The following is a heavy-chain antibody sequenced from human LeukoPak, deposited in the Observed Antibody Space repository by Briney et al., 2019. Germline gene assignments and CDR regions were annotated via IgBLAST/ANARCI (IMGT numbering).Heavy chain of an antibody. Sequence: PGGSLRLSCAASGFTFSSNAMTWVRQAPGKGLEWVSTIRGNGDRTHYADSVTGRFTISRDNSKNTLYQQMNSLRGEDSAIYYCAKGQELDDGVFDSWGQGTLVTVSS. V-gene: IGHV3-23*01. CDR1: GFTFSSNA. J-gene: IGHJ4*02. CDR2: IRGNGDRT. D-gene: IGHD1-1*01. CDR3: AKGQELDDGVFDS.